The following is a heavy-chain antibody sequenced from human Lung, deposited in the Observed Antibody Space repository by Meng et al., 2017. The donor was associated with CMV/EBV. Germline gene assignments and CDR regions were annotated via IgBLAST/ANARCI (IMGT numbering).Heavy chain of an antibody. V-gene: IGHV1-18*01. CDR2: ISAYNGNT. J-gene: IGHJ5*02. CDR3: ARDLNWFDP. Sequence: ASVXVSCKASGYTFTSYGISWVRQAPGQGLEWMGWISAYNGNTNFAQKLQGRVTLTTDTSTSTAYMVLRSLRSDGTAVYYCARDLNWFDPWGQGTLVTVSS. CDR1: GYTFTSYG.